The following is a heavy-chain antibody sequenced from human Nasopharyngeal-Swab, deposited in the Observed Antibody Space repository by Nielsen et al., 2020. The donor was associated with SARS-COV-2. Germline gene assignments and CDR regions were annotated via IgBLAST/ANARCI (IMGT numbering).Heavy chain of an antibody. CDR3: ARGGVGKHGYYYDSSGQYNWFDP. J-gene: IGHJ5*02. CDR2: IYYSGST. D-gene: IGHD3-22*01. V-gene: IGHV4-39*07. Sequence: PGKGLEWIGSIYYSGSTYYNPSLKSRVTISVDTSKNQFSLKLSPVTAADTAVYYCARGGVGKHGYYYDSSGQYNWFDPWGQGTLVTVSS.